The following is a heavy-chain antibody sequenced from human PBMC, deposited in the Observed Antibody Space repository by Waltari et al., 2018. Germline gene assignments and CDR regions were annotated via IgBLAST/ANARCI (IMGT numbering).Heavy chain of an antibody. V-gene: IGHV4-38-2*01. Sequence: QVQLQESGPGLVKPSETLSLICDVSGYSIGSGYNWGWIRQPPGKGLEWIGSVHNAGSAHYTPSLKSRVTISVGTSRRQFSLRLDSVTAADTAIYYCARGPRVWDTILLGTSFDYWGQGTLVTVPS. CDR1: GYSIGSGYN. CDR2: VHNAGSA. J-gene: IGHJ4*02. CDR3: ARGPRVWDTILLGTSFDY. D-gene: IGHD3-16*01.